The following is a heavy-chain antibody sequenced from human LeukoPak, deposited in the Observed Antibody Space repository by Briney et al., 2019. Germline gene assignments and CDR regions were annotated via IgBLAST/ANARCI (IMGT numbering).Heavy chain of an antibody. CDR2: VSYSGST. Sequence: SETLSLTCTVSGGSISSYYWSWIRQPPGKGLEWIGYVSYSGSTNYNPSLKSRVTISVDTSKNQFSLKLSSVTAADTAVYYCARALITMVRGVMGYYYYYGMDVWGQGTTVTVSS. J-gene: IGHJ6*02. CDR1: GGSISSYY. V-gene: IGHV4-59*01. CDR3: ARALITMVRGVMGYYYYYGMDV. D-gene: IGHD3-10*01.